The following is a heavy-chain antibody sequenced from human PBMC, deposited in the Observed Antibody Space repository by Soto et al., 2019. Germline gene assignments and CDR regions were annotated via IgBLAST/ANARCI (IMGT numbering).Heavy chain of an antibody. CDR1: GGTFSSSA. CDR2: ISPNSGTA. D-gene: IGHD4-4*01. J-gene: IGHJ4*02. CDR3: AREMTTMTFFDY. Sequence: ASVKVSCKASGGTFSSSAISWVRQAPGQGLEWMGWISPNSGTAKYALKFQGRVTMTTDTSTTTAYMDLRSLRSDDTAVYYCAREMTTMTFFDYWGQGTLVTVSS. V-gene: IGHV1-18*01.